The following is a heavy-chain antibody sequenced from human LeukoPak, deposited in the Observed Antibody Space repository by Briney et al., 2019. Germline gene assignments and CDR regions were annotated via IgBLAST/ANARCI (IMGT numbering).Heavy chain of an antibody. Sequence: SETLSLTCTVSGGSISSSSYYCGWIRQPPGKGLEWIGSIYYSGSTNYNPSLKSRVTISVDTSKNQFSLKLSSVTAADTAVYYCARKEQWLPHDAFDIWGQGTMVTVSS. CDR3: ARKEQWLPHDAFDI. CDR2: IYYSGST. CDR1: GGSISSSSYY. D-gene: IGHD6-19*01. J-gene: IGHJ3*02. V-gene: IGHV4-39*07.